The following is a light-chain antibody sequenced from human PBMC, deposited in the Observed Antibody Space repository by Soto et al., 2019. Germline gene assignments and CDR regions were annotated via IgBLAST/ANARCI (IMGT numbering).Light chain of an antibody. V-gene: IGKV1-39*01. CDR1: QTISSY. CDR2: SAS. CDR3: QQTFRTPHT. J-gene: IGKJ2*01. Sequence: DIQMTQSPASLPASVGDRVTITCRASQTISSYLNWYQQKAGAAPKLLIYSASTLQSGVPSRFSGSGFGTDYTLTISSLQPGDFAVYYCQQTFRTPHTFGQGTKLDI.